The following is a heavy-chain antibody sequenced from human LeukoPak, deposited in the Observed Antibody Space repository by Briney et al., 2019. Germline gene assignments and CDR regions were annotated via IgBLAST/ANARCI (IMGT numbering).Heavy chain of an antibody. J-gene: IGHJ4*02. V-gene: IGHV1-69*13. Sequence: SVKVSCKASGGTFSSYAISWVRQAPGQGPEWMGGIIPIFGTANYAQKFQGRVTITADESTSTAYMELSSLRSEDTAVYYCASGYYDFWSGYSTPPFDYWGQGTLVTVSS. CDR2: IIPIFGTA. D-gene: IGHD3-3*01. CDR1: GGTFSSYA. CDR3: ASGYYDFWSGYSTPPFDY.